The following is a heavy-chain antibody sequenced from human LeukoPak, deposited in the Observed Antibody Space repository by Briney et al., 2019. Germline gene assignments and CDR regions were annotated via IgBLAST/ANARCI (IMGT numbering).Heavy chain of an antibody. D-gene: IGHD2-15*01. J-gene: IGHJ4*02. CDR2: ISSSSSTI. CDR1: GFTFSTYS. V-gene: IGHV3-48*04. CDR3: ARDGYCSGGSCYSATDY. Sequence: GGSLRLSCGASGFTFSTYSMNWVRQAPGKGLEWVSYISSSSSTIYYADSVKGRFTISRDNAKNSLFLQMNSLRAEDTAVYYCARDGYCSGGSCYSATDYWGQGTLATVSS.